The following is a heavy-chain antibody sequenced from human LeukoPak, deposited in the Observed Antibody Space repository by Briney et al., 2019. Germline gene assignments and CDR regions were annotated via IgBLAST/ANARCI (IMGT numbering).Heavy chain of an antibody. Sequence: GGSLRLSCAASGFTFSSYWMSWVRQAPGKGLEWVANIKQDGSEKYYVDSVKGRFTISRGNSKNTLYLQMNSLRPEDTAVYYCARGLAYYYDSSAYFLDYWGQGTLVTVSS. J-gene: IGHJ4*02. CDR2: IKQDGSEK. D-gene: IGHD3-22*01. V-gene: IGHV3-7*01. CDR1: GFTFSSYW. CDR3: ARGLAYYYDSSAYFLDY.